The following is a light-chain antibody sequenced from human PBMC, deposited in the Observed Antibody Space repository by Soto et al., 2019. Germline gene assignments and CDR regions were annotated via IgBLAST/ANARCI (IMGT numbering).Light chain of an antibody. CDR1: QSVSTY. CDR2: DAS. Sequence: EIVLTQSPATLSLSPGERATLSCRASQSVSTYLAWYQQKPGQAPRLLIYDASNRATGIPARFSATASGTDFTLTISSLEPEDSALYYCQQRSRWPLTFGGGAKVDTK. V-gene: IGKV3-11*01. J-gene: IGKJ4*01. CDR3: QQRSRWPLT.